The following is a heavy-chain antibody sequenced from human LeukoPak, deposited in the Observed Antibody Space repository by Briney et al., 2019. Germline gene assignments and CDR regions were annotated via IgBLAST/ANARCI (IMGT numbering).Heavy chain of an antibody. V-gene: IGHV3-48*03. CDR2: ISSSGSTI. D-gene: IGHD1-26*01. J-gene: IGHJ1*01. CDR3: ARVMSYKVRYFQH. Sequence: QPGGSLRLSCAASGFTFSSYEMNWVRQAPGKGLEWVSYISSSGSTIYYADSVKGRFTISRDNDKNSLYLQMNSLRAEDTAVYYCARVMSYKVRYFQHWGQGTLVTVSS. CDR1: GFTFSSYE.